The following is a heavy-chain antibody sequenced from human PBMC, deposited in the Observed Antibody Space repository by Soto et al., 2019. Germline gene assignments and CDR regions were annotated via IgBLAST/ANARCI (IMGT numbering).Heavy chain of an antibody. D-gene: IGHD3-22*01. CDR1: GFTFDDYT. CDR3: AKAAYYYDRSGYFNY. Sequence: PGGSLRLSCAASGFTFDDYTMHWVRQAPGKGLEWVSLISWDGGSTYYADSVKGRFTISRDNSKNSLYLQMNSLRTEDTALYYCAKAAYYYDRSGYFNYWGQGTLVTVSA. J-gene: IGHJ4*02. V-gene: IGHV3-43*01. CDR2: ISWDGGST.